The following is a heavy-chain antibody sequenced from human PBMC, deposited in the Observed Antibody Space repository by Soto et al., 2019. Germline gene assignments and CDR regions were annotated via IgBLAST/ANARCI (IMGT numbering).Heavy chain of an antibody. CDR1: GGTIRSPDW. CDR3: ARGRGRYSSGWSWFDP. CDR2: IFQSGST. J-gene: IGHJ5*02. Sequence: SETLSLTCGVSGGTIRSPDWWTWVSQPPGKGLEWIGEIFQSGSTHYTPSLESRVTISVDKSKNQFSLTLTSVTAADTAVYFCARGRGRYSSGWSWFDPWGQGILVTVSS. V-gene: IGHV4-4*02. D-gene: IGHD6-19*01.